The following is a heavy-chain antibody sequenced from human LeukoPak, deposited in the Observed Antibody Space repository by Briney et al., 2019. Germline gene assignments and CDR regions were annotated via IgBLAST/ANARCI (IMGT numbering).Heavy chain of an antibody. V-gene: IGHV1-46*01. D-gene: IGHD1-26*01. J-gene: IGHJ1*01. CDR3: AREGSGSYYRGDFQH. CDR2: INPSGGST. Sequence: ASVKVSCKASGYTFTSYYMHWVRQAPGQGLEWMGIINPSGGSTSYAQKFQGRVTMTRDTSTSTVYMELSSLGSEDTAVYYCAREGSGSYYRGDFQHWGQGTLVTVSS. CDR1: GYTFTSYY.